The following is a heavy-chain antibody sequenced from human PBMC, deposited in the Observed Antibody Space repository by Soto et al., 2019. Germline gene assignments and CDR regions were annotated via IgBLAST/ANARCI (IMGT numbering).Heavy chain of an antibody. CDR3: ARGGGTVTTNYYYGMDV. Sequence: GASVKVSCKASGYTFTSYDINWVRQATGQGLEWMGWMNPNSGNTGYAQKFQGRVTMTRNTSISTAYMELSSLRSEDTAVYYCARGGGTVTTNYYYGMDVWGQGTTVTVSS. J-gene: IGHJ6*02. CDR2: MNPNSGNT. V-gene: IGHV1-8*01. CDR1: GYTFTSYD. D-gene: IGHD4-17*01.